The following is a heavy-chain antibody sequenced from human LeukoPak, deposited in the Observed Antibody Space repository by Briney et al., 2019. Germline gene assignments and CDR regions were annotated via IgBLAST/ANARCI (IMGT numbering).Heavy chain of an antibody. CDR3: ARHKAGEIPNYYFYYMDV. V-gene: IGHV5-51*01. Sequence: RGGSLKISCKASGYSFTSYWIGWVRQMPGKGLEWMGIIYPGDSDTSYSPSFQGQVTISADKSISTADLQWSSLKASDTAMYYCARHKAGEIPNYYFYYMDVWGKGTTVTVSS. CDR2: IYPGDSDT. J-gene: IGHJ6*03. D-gene: IGHD3-10*01. CDR1: GYSFTSYW.